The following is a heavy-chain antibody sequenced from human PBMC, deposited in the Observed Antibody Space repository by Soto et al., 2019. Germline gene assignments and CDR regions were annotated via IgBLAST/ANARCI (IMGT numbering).Heavy chain of an antibody. V-gene: IGHV1-69*08. CDR3: ATGAEGPDYGDSHWYFDL. CDR2: VSVDTQTA. D-gene: IGHD4-17*01. CDR1: GDTFRSYT. J-gene: IGHJ2*01. Sequence: QVQLVQSGAEVKRPGSSVRVSCKVSGDTFRSYTISWVRQAPGQGLEWMGRVSVDTQTANLARALYGRVAITADKSTRTAYVEVNSLRSEDTAVYYCATGAEGPDYGDSHWYFDLWGPGALVTVST.